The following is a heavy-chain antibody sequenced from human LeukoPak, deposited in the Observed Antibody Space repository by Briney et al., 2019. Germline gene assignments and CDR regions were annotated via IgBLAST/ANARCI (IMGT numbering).Heavy chain of an antibody. Sequence: PSETLSLTCAVYGGSFSGYYWSWIRQPPGKGLEWIGEINHSGSTNYNPSLKSRVTISVDTSKNQFSLKLSSVTAADTAVYYCARVVVVPAARFHYYGMDVWGQGTTVTVSS. J-gene: IGHJ6*02. D-gene: IGHD2-2*01. CDR2: INHSGST. CDR1: GGSFSGYY. CDR3: ARVVVVPAARFHYYGMDV. V-gene: IGHV4-34*01.